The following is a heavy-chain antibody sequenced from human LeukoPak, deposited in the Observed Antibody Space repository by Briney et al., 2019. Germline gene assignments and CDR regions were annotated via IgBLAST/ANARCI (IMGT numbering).Heavy chain of an antibody. Sequence: PGGSLRLSCVASGFIFSSYSMSWVRQAQGKGLELVSSITSATSYIYYPDSVKGRFTISRDNAKNSLYLQMNSLRAEDTAVHFCARDAVAGGRWGQGTLVTVSS. J-gene: IGHJ4*02. CDR3: ARDAVAGGR. D-gene: IGHD2-21*01. V-gene: IGHV3-21*01. CDR2: ITSATSYI. CDR1: GFIFSSYS.